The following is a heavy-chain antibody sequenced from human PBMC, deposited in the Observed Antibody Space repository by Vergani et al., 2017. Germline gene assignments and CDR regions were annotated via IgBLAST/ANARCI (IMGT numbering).Heavy chain of an antibody. CDR1: GFTFSSYA. Sequence: EVQLLESGGNLIQPGGSLRLSCGASGFTFSSYAMTWVRLAPGKGLQWFSAISGSGGNTCYTDSVKGRFTISRDNSKDTLYLQMNSLRVEDTAIYYCAKARDPNCKGGNCYSYYYGLDLWGQGTTVTVSS. V-gene: IGHV3-23*01. CDR3: AKARDPNCKGGNCYSYYYGLDL. J-gene: IGHJ6*02. D-gene: IGHD2-21*01. CDR2: ISGSGGNT.